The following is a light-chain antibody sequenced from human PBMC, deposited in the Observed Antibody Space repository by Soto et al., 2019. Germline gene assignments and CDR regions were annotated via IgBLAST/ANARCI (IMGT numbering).Light chain of an antibody. CDR2: DAS. CDR3: QQYNSPPWT. V-gene: IGKV1-5*01. J-gene: IGKJ1*01. Sequence: DIQMTQSPSTLSASVGDRVTITCRASQSISSWLAWYQQKPGKAPKLQIYDASSLESGVPSRFSGSGSGTEFTLTISSLQPDDFATYYCQQYNSPPWTFGQGTKVEIK. CDR1: QSISSW.